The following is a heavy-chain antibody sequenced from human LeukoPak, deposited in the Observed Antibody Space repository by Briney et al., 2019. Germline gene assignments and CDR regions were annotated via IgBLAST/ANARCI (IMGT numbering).Heavy chain of an antibody. CDR3: AKGPLRGTAAAIDY. CDR2: ISYDGRNK. Sequence: GGSLRISCAASGFTFSNYWMTWVRQAPGKGLEWVAVISYDGRNKHYPDSVKGRFTISRDISTDTLWLQMDSLRTEDTAVYYCAKGPLRGTAAAIDYWGQGTLVTVSS. CDR1: GFTFSNYW. D-gene: IGHD2-2*01. V-gene: IGHV3-30*18. J-gene: IGHJ4*02.